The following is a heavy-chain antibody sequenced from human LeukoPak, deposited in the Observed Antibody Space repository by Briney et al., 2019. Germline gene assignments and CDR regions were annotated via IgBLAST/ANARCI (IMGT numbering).Heavy chain of an antibody. CDR1: GGSISSSSYY. Sequence: SETLSLTCTVSGGSISSSSYYWGWIRQPPGKGLEWIGSMYSSGSTYYNPSLKSRVTISVDTSKDQFSLKLSSVTAADTAVYYCARSGSGYLRYYFDYWGQGTLVTVSS. CDR2: MYSSGST. D-gene: IGHD5-12*01. V-gene: IGHV4-39*07. J-gene: IGHJ4*02. CDR3: ARSGSGYLRYYFDY.